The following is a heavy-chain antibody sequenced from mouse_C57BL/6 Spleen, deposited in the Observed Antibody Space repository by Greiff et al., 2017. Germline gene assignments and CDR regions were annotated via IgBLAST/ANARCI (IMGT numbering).Heavy chain of an antibody. CDR2: IYPGNSDT. CDR1: GYTFTSYW. V-gene: IGHV1-5*01. D-gene: IGHD2-5*01. Sequence: VQLKESGTVLARPGASVKMSCKTSGYTFTSYWMHWVKQRPGQGLEWIGAIYPGNSDTSYNQKFKGKAKLTAVTSASTAYMGLSSLTNEDSAGYDCTDGRHSNYVYARDYWGQGTSVTVSS. J-gene: IGHJ4*01. CDR3: TDGRHSNYVYARDY.